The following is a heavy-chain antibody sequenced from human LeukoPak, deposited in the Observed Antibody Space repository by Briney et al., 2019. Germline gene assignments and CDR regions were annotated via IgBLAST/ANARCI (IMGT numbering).Heavy chain of an antibody. Sequence: GGSLRLSCAASGFTFSSYSMNWVRQAPGKGLEWVSSISSSSSYIYYADSVKGRFTISRDNAKNSLYLQMNSLRAEDTAVYYCARDLYCSSTSCQRPDWFDPWGQETLVTVSS. D-gene: IGHD2-2*01. CDR2: ISSSSSYI. CDR1: GFTFSSYS. CDR3: ARDLYCSSTSCQRPDWFDP. J-gene: IGHJ5*02. V-gene: IGHV3-21*01.